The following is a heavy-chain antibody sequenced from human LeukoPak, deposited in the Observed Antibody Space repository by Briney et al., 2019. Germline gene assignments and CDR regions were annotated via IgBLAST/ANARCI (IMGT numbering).Heavy chain of an antibody. CDR3: ASTYYYGSGSYPPFDY. Sequence: GASVKVSCKASGGTFSSYAISWVRQAPGQGLEWMGRIIPILGIANYAQKFQGRVTITADKSTSTAYMELSSLRSEDTAVYYCASTYYYGSGSYPPFDYWGQGTLVTVSS. V-gene: IGHV1-69*04. CDR2: IIPILGIA. D-gene: IGHD3-10*01. J-gene: IGHJ4*02. CDR1: GGTFSSYA.